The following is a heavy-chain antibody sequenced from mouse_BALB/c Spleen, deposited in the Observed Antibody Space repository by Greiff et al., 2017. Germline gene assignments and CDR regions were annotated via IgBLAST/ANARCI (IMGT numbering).Heavy chain of an antibody. V-gene: IGHV14-1*02. CDR3: ASLEGYYEGFAY. Sequence: EVQLQQSGAELVRPGALVKLSCKASGFNIKDYYMHWVKQRPEQGLEWIGWIDPENGNTIYDPKFQGKASITADTSSNTAYLQLSSLTSEDTAVYYCASLEGYYEGFAYWGQGTLVTVSA. CDR1: GFNIKDYY. J-gene: IGHJ3*01. D-gene: IGHD1-1*02. CDR2: IDPENGNT.